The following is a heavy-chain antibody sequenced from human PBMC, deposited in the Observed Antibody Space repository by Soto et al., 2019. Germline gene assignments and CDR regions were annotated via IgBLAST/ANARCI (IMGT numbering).Heavy chain of an antibody. CDR1: GYTFTSYG. V-gene: IGHV1-18*01. J-gene: IGHJ4*02. CDR3: ASVSGYSYGVDY. CDR2: ISAYNGHT. D-gene: IGHD5-18*01. Sequence: QVQLVQSGAEVKKPGASVKVSCKTSGYTFTSYGISWVRQAPGQGLEWMGWISAYNGHTNYAQKIQGRVTMTTDTCTSTAYLEMRSLRSDDTAVYYCASVSGYSYGVDYWGPGTLVTVSS.